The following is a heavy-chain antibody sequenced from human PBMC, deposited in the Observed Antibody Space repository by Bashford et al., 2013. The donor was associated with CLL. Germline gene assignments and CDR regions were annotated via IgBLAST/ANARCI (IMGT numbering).Heavy chain of an antibody. CDR3: ARYDSSGYTHHYFDY. V-gene: IGHV4-34*01. J-gene: IGHJ4*02. Sequence: SETLSLTCAVYGGSFSGYYWSWIRQPPGKGLEWIGEINHSGSTNYNPSLKSRVTISVDTSKNQFSLKLSSVTAADTAVYYCARYDSSGYTHHYFDYWGQGTLVTVSS. CDR1: GGSFSGYY. D-gene: IGHD3-22*01. CDR2: INHSGST.